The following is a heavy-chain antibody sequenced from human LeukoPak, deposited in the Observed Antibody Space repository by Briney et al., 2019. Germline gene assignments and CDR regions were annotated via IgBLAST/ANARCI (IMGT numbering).Heavy chain of an antibody. CDR1: GFNFDDYA. Sequence: GGSLRLSCAVSGFNFDDYAMHWVRQAPGRGLEWVSGINCKTGNGIYADSVKGRFTISRDNSKNSLYLQGSSLIAEDTAVYYCVRDGGRDSSTTFVWGQGTMVTVSS. J-gene: IGHJ3*01. D-gene: IGHD2-2*01. CDR3: VRDGGRDSSTTFV. V-gene: IGHV3-9*01. CDR2: INCKTGNG.